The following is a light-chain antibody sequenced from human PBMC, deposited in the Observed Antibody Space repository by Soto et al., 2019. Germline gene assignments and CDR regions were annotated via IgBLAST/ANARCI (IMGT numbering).Light chain of an antibody. V-gene: IGKV1-8*01. CDR3: QQYYSYPRT. J-gene: IGKJ1*01. CDR2: AAS. Sequence: AIRMTQSPSSLSASTGDRVTITCRASQGISSYLAWYQQKPGKAPKLLIYAASTLQSGVPSRFSGSGSGTDFTLTISCLQSEDFATYCCQQYYSYPRTFGQGTKVAIK. CDR1: QGISSY.